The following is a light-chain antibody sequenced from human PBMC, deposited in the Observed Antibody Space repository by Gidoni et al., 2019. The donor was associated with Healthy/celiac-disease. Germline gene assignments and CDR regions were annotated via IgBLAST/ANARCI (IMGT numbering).Light chain of an antibody. V-gene: IGKV1-6*01. J-gene: IGKJ1*01. CDR1: QGIRND. Sequence: AIQMTQSPSSLSASVGDRVTITCRSSQGIRNDLGWYQQKPGKGPKLLIYAASSLQSGVPSRFSGSGSGTDFTLTISSLQPEDFATYYCLQDYNYPRTFGQGTKVEIK. CDR2: AAS. CDR3: LQDYNYPRT.